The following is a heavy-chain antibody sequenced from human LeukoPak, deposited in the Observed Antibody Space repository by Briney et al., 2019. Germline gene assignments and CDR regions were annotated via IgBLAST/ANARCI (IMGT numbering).Heavy chain of an antibody. CDR3: AREGYSGSDFDS. V-gene: IGHV4-59*01. D-gene: IGHD2-21*01. CDR1: GGSTSNYY. CDR2: IHHSGST. J-gene: IGHJ4*02. Sequence: SETLSLTCSVSGGSTSNYYWNWIRQPPGKGLEWIAYIHHSGSTKYNPSLRSRVTMSVDTSKKQFSLKLRSVTAADTAVYYCAREGYSGSDFDSWGQGTLVTVSS.